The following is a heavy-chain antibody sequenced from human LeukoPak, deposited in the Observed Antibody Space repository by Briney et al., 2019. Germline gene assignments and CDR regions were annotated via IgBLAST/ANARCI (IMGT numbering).Heavy chain of an antibody. J-gene: IGHJ4*02. CDR2: INPNTGGT. V-gene: IGHV1-2*02. CDR3: ARERSTARDFDY. D-gene: IGHD4-17*01. CDR1: GYTFTDYY. Sequence: GASVKVSCKASGYTFTDYYMHWVRQAPGQGLEWMGWINPNTGGTNYAQKFQGRVTMTRDTSISAAYMELSRLRSDDTAVYYCARERSTARDFDYWGQGTLVTVSS.